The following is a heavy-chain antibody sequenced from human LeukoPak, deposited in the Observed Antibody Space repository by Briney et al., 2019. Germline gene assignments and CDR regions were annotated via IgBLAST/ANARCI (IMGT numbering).Heavy chain of an antibody. J-gene: IGHJ4*02. D-gene: IGHD3/OR15-3a*01. Sequence: SETLSLTCTVSGYSLSSGYYWGWIRPPPGKGLEWIGSIYHSGSTYYNPSLKSRVTISVDTSKNQFSLRVTSVTAADTAVYYCGRFGLKNWNYVDYWGQGTLVTVSS. CDR1: GYSLSSGYY. CDR2: IYHSGST. CDR3: GRFGLKNWNYVDY. V-gene: IGHV4-38-2*02.